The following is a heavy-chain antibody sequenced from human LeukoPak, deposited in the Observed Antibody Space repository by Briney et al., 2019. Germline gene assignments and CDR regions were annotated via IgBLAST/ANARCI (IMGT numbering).Heavy chain of an antibody. J-gene: IGHJ4*02. Sequence: PGRSLRLSCAASGFTVSSNYMSWVRQAPGKALEWVSIIYSGGSTDYADSVKGRFTISRDNSRDNSRNTLFLQMNSLRVEDTAVYYCATSSYSGNYFPDCWGQGTLVTVSS. V-gene: IGHV3-53*01. CDR2: IYSGGST. CDR3: ATSSYSGNYFPDC. CDR1: GFTVSSNY. D-gene: IGHD1-26*01.